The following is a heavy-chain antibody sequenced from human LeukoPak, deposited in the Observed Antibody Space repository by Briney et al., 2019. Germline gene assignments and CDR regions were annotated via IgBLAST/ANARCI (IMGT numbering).Heavy chain of an antibody. Sequence: PGRSLRLSCAASGFTFSSYAMNWVRQAPGKGLEWVAVISYDGSNKYYADSVKGRFTISRDNSKNTLYLQMNSLRAEDTAVYYCARDDFWSGWYYYYGMYVWGQGTTVTVSS. D-gene: IGHD3-3*01. J-gene: IGHJ6*02. V-gene: IGHV3-30-3*01. CDR1: GFTFSSYA. CDR3: ARDDFWSGWYYYYGMYV. CDR2: ISYDGSNK.